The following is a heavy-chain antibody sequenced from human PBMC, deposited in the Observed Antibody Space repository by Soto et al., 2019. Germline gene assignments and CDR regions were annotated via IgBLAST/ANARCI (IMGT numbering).Heavy chain of an antibody. V-gene: IGHV1-8*01. D-gene: IGHD1-26*01. CDR3: ARVAGSPDY. CDR1: GYTFSTYD. Sequence: QVQLVQSGPEVKKPGASVKVSCKASGYTFSTYDFNWVRQAPGQGLEWMGWLNPKSGMTGSAQKFQGRVTMTRDSSMSTVYMELSSLTSEDTAWYYCARVAGSPDYWGQGTLVTVSS. J-gene: IGHJ4*02. CDR2: LNPKSGMT.